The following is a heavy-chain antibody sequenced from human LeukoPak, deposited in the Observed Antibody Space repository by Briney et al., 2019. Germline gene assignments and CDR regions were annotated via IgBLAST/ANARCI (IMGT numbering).Heavy chain of an antibody. D-gene: IGHD6-13*01. V-gene: IGHV3-23*01. J-gene: IGHJ4*02. Sequence: AGGSLRLSCAASGFTFSNYAMAWVRQAPGKGLEWVSIINTSGDSPYYADSLRGRFTISRDNSKNTLYLQMNSLRAEDTAVYYCAKRAGAQLVRAPFDYWGQGTLVTVSS. CDR2: INTSGDSP. CDR1: GFTFSNYA. CDR3: AKRAGAQLVRAPFDY.